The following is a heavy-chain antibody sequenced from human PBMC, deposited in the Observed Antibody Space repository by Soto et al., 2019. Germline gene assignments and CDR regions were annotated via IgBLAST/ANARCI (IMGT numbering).Heavy chain of an antibody. V-gene: IGHV3-21*01. CDR2: ISRSSSYI. CDR1: GFTFSSYS. D-gene: IGHD4-17*01. J-gene: IGHJ4*02. CDR3: ARAKAGGYGGYFDY. Sequence: EVQLVESGGGLVKPGGSLRLSCAASGFTFSSYSMNWVRQAPGKGLEWVSSISRSSSYIYYADSVKGRFTISRDNAKNSLYLQMNSLRAEDTAVYYCARAKAGGYGGYFDYWGQGTLVTVSS.